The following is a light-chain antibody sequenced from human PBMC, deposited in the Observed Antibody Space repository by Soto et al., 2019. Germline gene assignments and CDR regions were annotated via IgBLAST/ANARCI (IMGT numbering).Light chain of an antibody. CDR2: EVS. J-gene: IGLJ1*01. V-gene: IGLV2-14*01. CDR1: SSDVGGYNY. Sequence: QSALTQPASVSGSPGQSITISCTGSSSDVGGYNYVSWYQQHPGKAPKLMIYEVSDRPSGVSNRFSGPKSGNTASLTISGLQAEDEADYYCNSYTSRSTYVFGTGTKVTVL. CDR3: NSYTSRSTYV.